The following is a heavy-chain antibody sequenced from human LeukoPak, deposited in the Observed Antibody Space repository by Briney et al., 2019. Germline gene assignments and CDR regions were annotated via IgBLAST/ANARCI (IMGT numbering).Heavy chain of an antibody. V-gene: IGHV3-23*01. Sequence: GGSLRLSCAASGFTFSTYTMSGVRQAPGKGLEGVSAISGSGGNTYYADSVKGRFTISRDNSKNTLYLQMDSLRADDTAVYYCAKAAFSRTSYFDYWGQGTLVTASS. CDR1: GFTFSTYT. J-gene: IGHJ4*02. CDR2: ISGSGGNT. D-gene: IGHD3-3*02. CDR3: AKAAFSRTSYFDY.